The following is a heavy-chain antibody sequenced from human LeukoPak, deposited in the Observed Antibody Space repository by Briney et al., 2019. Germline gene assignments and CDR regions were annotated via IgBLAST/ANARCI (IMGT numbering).Heavy chain of an antibody. CDR2: FYYGGST. Sequence: SETLSLTCTVSGGSISSSYWSWIRRPPGKGLEWIGYFYYGGSTNYNPSLKSRVTISVDTSKYRFSLKLSSVTAADTAVYYCARADPAEYFQNWGQGTLVTVSS. CDR1: GGSISSSY. V-gene: IGHV4-59*01. J-gene: IGHJ1*01. CDR3: ARADPAEYFQN.